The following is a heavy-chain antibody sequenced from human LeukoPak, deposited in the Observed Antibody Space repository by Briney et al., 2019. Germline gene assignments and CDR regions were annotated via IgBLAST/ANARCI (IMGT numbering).Heavy chain of an antibody. CDR1: GGSFSGYY. J-gene: IGHJ6*02. CDR2: IYYSGST. CDR3: ARGNYYHGMDV. Sequence: SETLSLTCAVYGGSFSGYYWSWIRQHPGKGLEWIGYIYYSGSTYYNPSLESRVTISVDTSKNQFSLKVSSVTAADTAVYYCARGNYYHGMDVWGQGTTVTVSS. V-gene: IGHV4-31*11.